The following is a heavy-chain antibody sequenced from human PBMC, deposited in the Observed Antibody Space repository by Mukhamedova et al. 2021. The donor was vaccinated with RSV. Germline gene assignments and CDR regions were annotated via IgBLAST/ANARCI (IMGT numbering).Heavy chain of an antibody. D-gene: IGHD5-12*01. J-gene: IGHJ4*02. CDR3: AREPREGYRFAF. CDR2: INPTNGDT. V-gene: IGHV1-46*01. Sequence: APGQGLEWMAIINPTNGDTRYPQRFRGRITVTRDTSTSTVYMEMSSLTSEDTAVYYCAREPREGYRFAFWGQGTLVTFSS.